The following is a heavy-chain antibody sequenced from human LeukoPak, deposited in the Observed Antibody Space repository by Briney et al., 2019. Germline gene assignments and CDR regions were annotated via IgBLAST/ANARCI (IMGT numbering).Heavy chain of an antibody. D-gene: IGHD2-2*01. Sequence: ASVKVSCKAPGYTFTSYYMHWVRQAPGQGLEWMGIINPSAGSTSYAQKFQGRVTMTRDTSTSTVYMEPSSLRSEDTAVYYCARGVDVVVPAAIDFDYWGQGTLVTVSS. V-gene: IGHV1-46*03. CDR3: ARGVDVVVPAAIDFDY. CDR2: INPSAGST. J-gene: IGHJ4*02. CDR1: GYTFTSYY.